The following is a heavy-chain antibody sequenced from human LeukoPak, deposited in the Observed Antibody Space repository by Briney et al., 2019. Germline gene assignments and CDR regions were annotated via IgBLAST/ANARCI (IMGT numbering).Heavy chain of an antibody. Sequence: SETLSLTCAVYGGSFNGYYWSWVRQPPGKGLEWIGEINHSGSTNYNPSLKSRVTISVDTSQNQFSLRPSAVTPGDTAVYSCARGPPLLPGDYDSSGYYYFDYWGQGILVTVSS. CDR1: GGSFNGYY. J-gene: IGHJ4*02. D-gene: IGHD3-22*01. CDR3: ARGPPLLPGDYDSSGYYYFDY. CDR2: INHSGST. V-gene: IGHV4-34*01.